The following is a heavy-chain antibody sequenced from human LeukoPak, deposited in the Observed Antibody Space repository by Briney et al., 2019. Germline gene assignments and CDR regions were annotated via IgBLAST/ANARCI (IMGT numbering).Heavy chain of an antibody. V-gene: IGHV3-74*01. CDR1: GFTFRTYW. D-gene: IGHD6-19*01. CDR2: INSDGSTT. CDR3: ASSGWYGVDY. J-gene: IGHJ4*02. Sequence: GGSLRLSCEASGFTFRTYWMHWVRQAPGKGLVWVSGINSDGSTTDYADSVRGRFTISRDNAKNSLYLQMNSLRAEDTAVYYCASSGWYGVDYWGQGTLVTVSS.